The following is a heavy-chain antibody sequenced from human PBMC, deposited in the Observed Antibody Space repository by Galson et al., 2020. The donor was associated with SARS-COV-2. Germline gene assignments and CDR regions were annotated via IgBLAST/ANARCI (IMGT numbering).Heavy chain of an antibody. D-gene: IGHD2-15*01. V-gene: IGHV4-59*11. CDR1: GDSISSHY. J-gene: IGHJ3*02. CDR2: IYYSGYT. Sequence: ETSETLSLTCTVSGDSISSHYWSWIRQPPGKGLEWIAYIYYSGYTNYNPSLKSRVTISIDTSRKQFSLKVSSVTAADTAVYYCARAPSTDTPIAEDNFDIWGQGTMVTVSS. CDR3: ARAPSTDTPIAEDNFDI.